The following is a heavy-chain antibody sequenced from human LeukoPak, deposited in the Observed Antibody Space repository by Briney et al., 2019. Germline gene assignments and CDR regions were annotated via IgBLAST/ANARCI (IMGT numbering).Heavy chain of an antibody. CDR3: ARQWEELINWFDP. CDR1: GYSFTNYW. V-gene: IGHV5-10-1*01. Sequence: GESLKISCKGSGYSFTNYWIGWVRQMPGKGLEWMGRIDPSDSYTNYSPSFQGHVTISADKSISTAYLQWSSLKASDTAMYYCARQWEELINWFDPWGQGTLVTVSS. D-gene: IGHD1-26*01. J-gene: IGHJ5*02. CDR2: IDPSDSYT.